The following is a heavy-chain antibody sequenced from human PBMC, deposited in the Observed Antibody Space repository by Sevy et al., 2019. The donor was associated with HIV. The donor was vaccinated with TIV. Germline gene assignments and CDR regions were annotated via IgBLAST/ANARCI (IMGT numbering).Heavy chain of an antibody. V-gene: IGHV4-59*01. CDR2: IYYSGST. CDR1: GGSISSYY. Sequence: SETLSLTYTVSGGSISSYYWSWIRQPPGKGLEWIGYIYYSGSTNYNPSLKSRVTVSVDTSKNQFSLKLSSVTAADTAVYYCARGGWELGVWYFDLWGRGTLATVSS. J-gene: IGHJ2*01. CDR3: ARGGWELGVWYFDL. D-gene: IGHD1-26*01.